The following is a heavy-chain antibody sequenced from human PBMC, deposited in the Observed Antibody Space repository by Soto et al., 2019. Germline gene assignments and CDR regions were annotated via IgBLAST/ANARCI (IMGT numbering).Heavy chain of an antibody. V-gene: IGHV3-30-3*01. Sequence: QVQLVESGGGVVQPGRSLRLSCAASGFTFSSYAMHWVRQAPGKGLEWVAVISYDGSNKYYADSVKGRFTISRDNSKNTLYLQMNSLRAEDTDVYYCASMDSSGYPPARDYWGQGTLVTVSS. D-gene: IGHD3-22*01. J-gene: IGHJ4*02. CDR3: ASMDSSGYPPARDY. CDR1: GFTFSSYA. CDR2: ISYDGSNK.